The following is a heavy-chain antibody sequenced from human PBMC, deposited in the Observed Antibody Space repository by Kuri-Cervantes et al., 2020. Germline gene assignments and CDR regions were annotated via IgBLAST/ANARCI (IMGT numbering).Heavy chain of an antibody. CDR2: IYYSGST. CDR3: ASPLYFDWLLLAFDI. CDR1: GGSFSGYY. D-gene: IGHD3-9*01. V-gene: IGHV4-34*01. J-gene: IGHJ3*02. Sequence: SETLSLTCAVYGGSFSGYYWSWIRQPPGKGLEWIGSIYYSGSTYYNPSLKSRVTISVDTSKNQFSLKLSSVTAADTAVYYCASPLYFDWLLLAFDIWGQGTMVTVSS.